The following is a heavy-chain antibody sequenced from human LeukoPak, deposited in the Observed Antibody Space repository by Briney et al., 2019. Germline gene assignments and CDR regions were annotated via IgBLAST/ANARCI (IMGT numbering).Heavy chain of an antibody. V-gene: IGHV1-2*04. Sequence: ASVKVSCKASGYTFTGYYIHWVRQAPGQGLEWMGWINPNSGGTNYAQKFQGWVTMTRDTSISTAYLELSRLRSDDTAVYYCARDFVPSLGLYSYGSGKSYFFDYWGQGTLVTVSS. CDR2: INPNSGGT. CDR3: ARDFVPSLGLYSYGSGKSYFFDY. CDR1: GYTFTGYY. J-gene: IGHJ4*02. D-gene: IGHD3-10*01.